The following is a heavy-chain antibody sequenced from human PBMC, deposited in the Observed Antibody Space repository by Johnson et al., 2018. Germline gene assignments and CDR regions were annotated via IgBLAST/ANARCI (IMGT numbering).Heavy chain of an antibody. D-gene: IGHD2-8*01. Sequence: QVQLVESGGGVVQPGRSLRLSCVASRFTFSRYPIHWVRQAPGKGLEWVGVILYDGTKKYYADSVKDRCTISRDHSKNTLYLQMNSLRIEDRDVSLFARAGPFFGNDTNSYSYDSLGIWGQGTMVTVSS. J-gene: IGHJ3*02. CDR3: ARAGPFFGNDTNSYSYDSLGI. CDR2: ILYDGTKK. V-gene: IGHV3-30-3*01. CDR1: RFTFSRYP.